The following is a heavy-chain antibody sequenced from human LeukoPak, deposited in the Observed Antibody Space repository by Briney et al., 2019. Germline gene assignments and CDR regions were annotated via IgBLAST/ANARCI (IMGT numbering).Heavy chain of an antibody. D-gene: IGHD3-10*01. J-gene: IGHJ4*02. CDR1: GGSFSGYY. V-gene: IGHV4-34*01. Sequence: SETLSLTCAVYGGSFSGYYWSWIRQPPGKGLEWIGEINHSGSTNYNPSLKSRVTISVDTSKNQFSLKLSSVTAADTAVYYCARGADLWFGELYGYGGQGTLVTVSS. CDR2: INHSGST. CDR3: ARGADLWFGELYGY.